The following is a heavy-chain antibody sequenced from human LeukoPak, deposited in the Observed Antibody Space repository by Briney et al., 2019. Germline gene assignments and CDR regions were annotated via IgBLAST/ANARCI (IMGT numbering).Heavy chain of an antibody. CDR1: GGSISSYY. CDR2: IYYSGCT. D-gene: IGHD2-2*02. V-gene: IGHV4-59*01. J-gene: IGHJ4*02. Sequence: SETLSLTCTVSGGSISSYYWSWIRQPPGKGLEWIGYIYYSGCTNYNPSLKSRVTISVDTSKNQFSLKLSSVTAADTAVYYCARGYCSSTSCYRQVGYWGQGTLVTVSS. CDR3: ARGYCSSTSCYRQVGY.